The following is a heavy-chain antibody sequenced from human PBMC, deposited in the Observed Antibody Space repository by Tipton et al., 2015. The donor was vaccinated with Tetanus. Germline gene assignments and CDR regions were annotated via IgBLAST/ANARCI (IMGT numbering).Heavy chain of an antibody. J-gene: IGHJ6*02. D-gene: IGHD5-24*01. Sequence: GSLRLSCAASGFTFDDYTMHWVRQAPGKGLEWVSLISWDGGSTYYADSVKGRFTISRDNSKNSLYLQMNSLRTEDTALYYCAKGGDGYITYGMDVWGQGTTVTVSS. CDR2: ISWDGGST. CDR3: AKGGDGYITYGMDV. CDR1: GFTFDDYT. V-gene: IGHV3-43*01.